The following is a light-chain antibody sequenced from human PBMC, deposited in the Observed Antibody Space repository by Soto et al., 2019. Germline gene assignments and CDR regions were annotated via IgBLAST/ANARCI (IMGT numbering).Light chain of an antibody. J-gene: IGKJ1*01. CDR3: QQYYSDWT. V-gene: IGKV1-5*03. CDR1: QTISSW. CDR2: KAS. Sequence: DIQMTQSPSTLSGSVGDRVTITCRASQTISSWLAWYQQKPGKAPKLLIYKASTLKSGVPSRFSGSGSGTEFTLTISSLQPDDFATYYCQQYYSDWTFGQGTTGDIK.